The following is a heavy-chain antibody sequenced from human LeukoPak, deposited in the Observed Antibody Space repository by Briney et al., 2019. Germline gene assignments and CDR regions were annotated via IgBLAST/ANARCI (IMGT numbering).Heavy chain of an antibody. CDR1: GGSISSYY. J-gene: IGHJ3*02. Sequence: SETLSLTCTVSGGSISSYYWSWIRQPPGKGLEWIGSIYFSGSPYYNPSLKSRVTISIDTSKDQFSLKLTSVTAADTAVYYCARHGGLRWFGEWGAFDIWGQGTAVTVSS. CDR2: IYFSGSP. D-gene: IGHD3-10*01. CDR3: ARHGGLRWFGEWGAFDI. V-gene: IGHV4-59*04.